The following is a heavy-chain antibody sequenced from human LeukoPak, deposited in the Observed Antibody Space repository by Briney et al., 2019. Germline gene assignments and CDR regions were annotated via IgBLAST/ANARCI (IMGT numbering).Heavy chain of an antibody. CDR2: VNPNSGGT. CDR1: GYTFTGYY. D-gene: IGHD1-26*01. CDR3: ARPLGVGAIFRDGMDV. J-gene: IGHJ6*02. V-gene: IGHV1-2*02. Sequence: ASVKVSCKASGYTFTGYYMHWVRQAPGQGLEWMGWVNPNSGGTNYAQKFQGRVTMTRDTSISTAYMELSRLRSDDTAVYYCARPLGVGAIFRDGMDVWGQGTTVTVSS.